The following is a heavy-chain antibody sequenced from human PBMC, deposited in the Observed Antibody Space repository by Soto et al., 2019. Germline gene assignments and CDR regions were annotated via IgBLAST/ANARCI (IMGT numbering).Heavy chain of an antibody. J-gene: IGHJ3*02. D-gene: IGHD6-19*01. CDR3: AKDSSGWSENNDAFDI. V-gene: IGHV3-23*01. Sequence: QHGGSLRLSCAASGFTFSSYAMSWVRQAPGKGLEWVSAISGSGGSTYYADSVKGRFTISRDNSKNTLYLQMNSLRAEDTAVYYCAKDSSGWSENNDAFDIWGQGTMVTVSS. CDR1: GFTFSSYA. CDR2: ISGSGGST.